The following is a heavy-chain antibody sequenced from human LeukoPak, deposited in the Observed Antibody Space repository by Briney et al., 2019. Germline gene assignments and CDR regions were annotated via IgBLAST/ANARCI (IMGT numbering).Heavy chain of an antibody. Sequence: EASVKVSCKTSGGTFSSYAISWVRQAPGQGLEWMGGIIPIFGTANYAQKFQGRVTITADESTSTAYMELSSLRSEDTAVYYCARSTTGYYDSSGYYSNFDYWGQGTLVTVSS. CDR3: ARSTTGYYDSSGYYSNFDY. V-gene: IGHV1-69*13. CDR1: GGTFSSYA. J-gene: IGHJ4*02. D-gene: IGHD3-22*01. CDR2: IIPIFGTA.